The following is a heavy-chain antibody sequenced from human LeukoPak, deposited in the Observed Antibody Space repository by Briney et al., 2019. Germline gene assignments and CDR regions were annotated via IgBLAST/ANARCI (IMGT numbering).Heavy chain of an antibody. V-gene: IGHV4-38-2*02. CDR2: IYHSGST. D-gene: IGHD3-22*01. Sequence: SETLSLTCTVSGGSISSYYWGWIRQPPGMGLEWIGSIYHSGSTYYNLSLKSRVTISVDTSKNQFSLKLSSVTAADTAVYYCASGWLRLDYWGQGTLVTVSS. J-gene: IGHJ4*02. CDR1: GGSISSYY. CDR3: ASGWLRLDY.